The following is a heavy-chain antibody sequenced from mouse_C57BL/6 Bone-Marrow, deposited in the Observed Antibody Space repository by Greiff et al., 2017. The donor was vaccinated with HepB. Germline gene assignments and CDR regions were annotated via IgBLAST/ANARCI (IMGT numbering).Heavy chain of an antibody. CDR2: IRSKSNNYAT. CDR3: VSLLLWFFAY. D-gene: IGHD2-9*01. CDR1: GFSFNTYA. J-gene: IGHJ3*01. V-gene: IGHV10-1*01. Sequence: EVKLMESGGGLVQPKGSWKLSCAASGFSFNTYARNWVRQAPGKGLEWVARIRSKSNNYATYYADSVKDRFTNSSDDSESMHYLQMNNLKTEVSARYYCVSLLLWFFAYWGQGTLVTVSA.